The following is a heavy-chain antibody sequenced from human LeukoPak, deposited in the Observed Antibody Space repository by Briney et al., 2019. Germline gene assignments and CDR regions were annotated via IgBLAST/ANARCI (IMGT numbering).Heavy chain of an antibody. Sequence: ASVKVSCKASGYTFTSYGISWVRQAPGQGLEWMGWISAYNGNTNYAQKLQGRVTMTTDTSTSTAYMELRSPRSDDTAVYYCARTKAPVWGSYRGYFDYWGQGTLVTVSS. CDR1: GYTFTSYG. CDR3: ARTKAPVWGSYRGYFDY. J-gene: IGHJ4*02. CDR2: ISAYNGNT. V-gene: IGHV1-18*01. D-gene: IGHD3-16*01.